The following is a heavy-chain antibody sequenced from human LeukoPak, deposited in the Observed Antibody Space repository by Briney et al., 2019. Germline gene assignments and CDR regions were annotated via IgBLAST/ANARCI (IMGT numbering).Heavy chain of an antibody. CDR1: GFTFSSYS. V-gene: IGHV3-48*01. J-gene: IGHJ6*02. D-gene: IGHD3-10*01. CDR3: XXXXXXXLSYYYGMDV. CDR2: ISSSSSTI. Sequence: GGSLRLSCAASGFTFSSYSMNWVRQAPGKGLEWVSYISSSSSTIYYADSVKGRFTISRDNAKNSLYLQMNSLRAEDTAVYYXXXXXXXXLSYYYGMDVWGQGTTVTVSS.